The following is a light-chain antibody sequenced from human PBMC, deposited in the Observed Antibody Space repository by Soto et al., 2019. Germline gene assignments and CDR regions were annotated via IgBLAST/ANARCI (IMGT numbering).Light chain of an antibody. V-gene: IGKV1-5*01. CDR2: DAS. CDR3: QQYEHSYS. CDR1: QNLGKW. Sequence: IQLTQSPSFVSASVGDRVAITCRASQNLGKWLAWYQHKAGEAPKLLVFDASNLQDGVASRFSGTGSGTEFTLTISGLQPDDFGTYYCQQYEHSYSFGQGTTVDIK. J-gene: IGKJ2*01.